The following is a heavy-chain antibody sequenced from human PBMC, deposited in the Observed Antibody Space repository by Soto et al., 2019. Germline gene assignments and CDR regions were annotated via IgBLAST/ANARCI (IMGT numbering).Heavy chain of an antibody. J-gene: IGHJ6*02. CDR2: IDPSDSYT. CDR1: GYSFTIYC. CDR3: ARHNSYYYDSSGYRSELLMDV. V-gene: IGHV5-10-1*01. D-gene: IGHD3-22*01. Sequence: GESLKIFWDGSGYSFTIYCISLVLQIPGKGLGWVGRIDPSDSYTNYSPSFQGHVTISADKSISTAYLQWSSLKASDTAMYYCARHNSYYYDSSGYRSELLMDVWGQGTTVTVSS.